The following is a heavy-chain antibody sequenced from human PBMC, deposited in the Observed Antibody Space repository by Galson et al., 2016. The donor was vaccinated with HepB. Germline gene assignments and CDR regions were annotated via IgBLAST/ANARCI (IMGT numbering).Heavy chain of an antibody. CDR1: GDSISTNRYF. D-gene: IGHD2-21*02. CDR3: WGGRCGGNCYFRSSIDY. CDR2: IYSTGNT. J-gene: IGHJ4*02. V-gene: IGHV4-39*06. Sequence: SETLSLTCTVSGDSISTNRYFWGWIRQPPGKGLEWIGSIYSTGNTYYNPSLKSRVTISVDTSTNQFPLTLSSVTAADTAVYYCWGGRCGGNCYFRSSIDYWGQGTLVSVSS.